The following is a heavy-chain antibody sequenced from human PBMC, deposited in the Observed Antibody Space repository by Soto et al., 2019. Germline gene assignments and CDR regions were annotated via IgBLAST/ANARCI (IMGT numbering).Heavy chain of an antibody. D-gene: IGHD2-2*01. CDR1: GGTFSSYA. J-gene: IGHJ6*02. V-gene: IGHV1-69*01. CDR3: ARDASMGYCSSTSCLDSSDYYGMDV. Sequence: QVQLVQSGAEVKKPGSSVKVSCKASGGTFSSYAISWVRQAPGQGLEWMGGIIPIFGTANYAQKFQGRVTLTADESTSTASMELSSLRSEDTAVYYCARDASMGYCSSTSCLDSSDYYGMDVWGQGTTVTVSS. CDR2: IIPIFGTA.